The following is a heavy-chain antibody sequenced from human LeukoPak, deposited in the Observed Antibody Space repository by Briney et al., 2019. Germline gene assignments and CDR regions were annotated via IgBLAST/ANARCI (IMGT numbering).Heavy chain of an antibody. D-gene: IGHD4-17*01. V-gene: IGHV1-2*02. J-gene: IGHJ5*02. Sequence: ASVKVSCKASEYTFTDYYIHWVRQAPGQGLEWMGWISGGTNYAQKFQGRVTMTRDTSISTAYMELDTLRSDDTAVYYCARSTTVTSSWFDPWGQGTLVTVSS. CDR3: ARSTTVTSSWFDP. CDR2: ISGGT. CDR1: EYTFTDYY.